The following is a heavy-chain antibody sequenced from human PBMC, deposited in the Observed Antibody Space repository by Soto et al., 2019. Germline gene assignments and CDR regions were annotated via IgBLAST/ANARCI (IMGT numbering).Heavy chain of an antibody. D-gene: IGHD6-13*01. V-gene: IGHV3-30-3*01. Sequence: GGSLRLSCAASGFTFSSYAMHWVRQAPGKGLEWVAVISYDGSNKYYADSVKGRFTISRDNSKNTLYLQMNSLRAEDTAVYYCARDSSSWFGHYYFDYWGQGTLVTVSS. J-gene: IGHJ4*02. CDR1: GFTFSSYA. CDR3: ARDSSSWFGHYYFDY. CDR2: ISYDGSNK.